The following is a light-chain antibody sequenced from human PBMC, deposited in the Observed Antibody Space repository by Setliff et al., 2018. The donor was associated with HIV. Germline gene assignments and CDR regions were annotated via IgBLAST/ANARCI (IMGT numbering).Light chain of an antibody. CDR2: DAS. J-gene: IGKJ5*01. V-gene: IGKV3-20*01. CDR1: QSVKSSY. Sequence: EIVLTQSPGTLSLSPGERATLSCRASQSVKSSYIAWYQQKPGQAPRLLIYDASIRATGIPDRFSGSGSGTDFTLTISRLEPEDFAVYYCQQYSDLPPFAFGQGTRLEI. CDR3: QQYSDLPPFA.